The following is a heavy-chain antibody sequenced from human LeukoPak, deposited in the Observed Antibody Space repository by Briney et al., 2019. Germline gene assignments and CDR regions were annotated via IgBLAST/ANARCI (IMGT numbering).Heavy chain of an antibody. CDR1: GYTFTDYY. Sequence: ASVKVSCKVSGYTFTDYYMHWVQQAPGKGLEWMGLVDPEDGETIYAEKFQGRVTITADTSTDTAYMGLSSLRSEDTAVYYCATDPSVVPAVPPPYAFDIWGQGTMVTVSS. J-gene: IGHJ3*02. V-gene: IGHV1-69-2*01. D-gene: IGHD2-2*01. CDR2: VDPEDGET. CDR3: ATDPSVVPAVPPPYAFDI.